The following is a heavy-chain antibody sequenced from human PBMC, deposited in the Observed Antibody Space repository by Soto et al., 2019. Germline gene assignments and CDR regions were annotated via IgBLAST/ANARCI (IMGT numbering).Heavy chain of an antibody. CDR1: GDSISSSPYY. D-gene: IGHD3-16*02. Sequence: SETLSLTCTVSGDSISSSPYYWGWIRQPPGKGLVWIGSLFYGRSTYYNPSLKTRVTISVDTAKNQFSLKLTSVTAPAAAGYFCSSAYRSSYLSYRAQGALVPVSA. CDR3: SSAYRSSYLSY. V-gene: IGHV4-39*01. J-gene: IGHJ4*02. CDR2: LFYGRST.